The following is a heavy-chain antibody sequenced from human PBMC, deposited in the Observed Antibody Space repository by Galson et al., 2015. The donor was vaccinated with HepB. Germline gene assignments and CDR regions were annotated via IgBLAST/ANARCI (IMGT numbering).Heavy chain of an antibody. D-gene: IGHD5-18*01. CDR2: IYYSGST. CDR3: ARLSGYSYEFDP. V-gene: IGHV4-39*01. J-gene: IGHJ5*02. CDR1: GGSISSSSYY. Sequence: ETLSLTCTVSGGSISSSSYYWGWIRQPPGKGLEWIGSIYYSGSTYYNPSLKSRVTISVDTSKNQFSLKLSSVTAADTAVYYCARLSGYSYEFDPWGQGTLVTVSS.